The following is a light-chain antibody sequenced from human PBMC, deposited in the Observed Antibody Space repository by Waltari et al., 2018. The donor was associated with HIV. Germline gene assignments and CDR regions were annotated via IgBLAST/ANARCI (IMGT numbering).Light chain of an antibody. CDR1: RSDVGGYKF. J-gene: IGLJ2*01. Sequence: QSALTQPPSASGSPGQSFTIACTGTRSDVGGYKFVSWYQQHPGKAPKRMIYEVKKRPSGVPVCFSGSKSGNTASLTVAGLQAEDEADYYCSSYAGSNNFKVFGGGTKLTVL. CDR2: EVK. V-gene: IGLV2-8*01. CDR3: SSYAGSNNFKV.